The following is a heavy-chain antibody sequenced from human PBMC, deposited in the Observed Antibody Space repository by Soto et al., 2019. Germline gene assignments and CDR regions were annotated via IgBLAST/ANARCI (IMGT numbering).Heavy chain of an antibody. D-gene: IGHD6-13*01. CDR1: GASMNSYH. J-gene: IGHJ5*02. CDR2: IHSSGST. CDR3: ARDKGVAAAGITWFDP. Sequence: LSLTCTVSGASMNSYHWSWIRQPAGKGLEWIGHIHSSGSTNYNPSLKSRVTMSVDTSKNQFSLRLMSLTAADTAVYYCARDKGVAAAGITWFDPWGQGSLVTVSS. V-gene: IGHV4-4*07.